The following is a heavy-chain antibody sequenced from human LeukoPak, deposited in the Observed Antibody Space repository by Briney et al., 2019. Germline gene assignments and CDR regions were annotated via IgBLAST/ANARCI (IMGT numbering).Heavy chain of an antibody. D-gene: IGHD2/OR15-2a*01. CDR2: ISESGGST. Sequence: GGSLRLSCAASGFTFSSYGMTWVRQAPGKGLDWVATISESGGSTYYADSVKGRFTISRDDSKNTLYLQMNSLRAEDTAIYFCARGAFYDYWGQGTLVTVSS. J-gene: IGHJ4*02. V-gene: IGHV3-23*01. CDR1: GFTFSSYG. CDR3: ARGAFYDY.